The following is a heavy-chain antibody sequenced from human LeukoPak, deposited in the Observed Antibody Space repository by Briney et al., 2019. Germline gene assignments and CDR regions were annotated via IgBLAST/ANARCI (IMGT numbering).Heavy chain of an antibody. D-gene: IGHD7-27*01. CDR3: ARGDNWGVYNAFDI. Sequence: PSETLSLTCTVSGGSISSSSYYWGWIRQPPGKGLEWIGSIYYSGSTYYNPSLKSRVTISVDTSKNQFSLKLSSVTAADTAVYYCARGDNWGVYNAFDIWGQGTMVTVSS. CDR2: IYYSGST. CDR1: GGSISSSSYY. V-gene: IGHV4-39*07. J-gene: IGHJ3*02.